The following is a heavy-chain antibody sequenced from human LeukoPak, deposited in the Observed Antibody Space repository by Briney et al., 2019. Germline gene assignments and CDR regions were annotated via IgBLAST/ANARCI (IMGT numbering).Heavy chain of an antibody. Sequence: SETLSLSCGVYGGSFSGYYWSWIRQPPGKGLEWIGEVNPRGSTNYNPSLKSRVTLSADTSKNQFSLTLNSVTAADTAVYYCARRRLGYYFDYWGQGTLVTVSS. CDR2: VNPRGST. D-gene: IGHD5-24*01. V-gene: IGHV4-34*01. CDR1: GGSFSGYY. CDR3: ARRRLGYYFDY. J-gene: IGHJ4*02.